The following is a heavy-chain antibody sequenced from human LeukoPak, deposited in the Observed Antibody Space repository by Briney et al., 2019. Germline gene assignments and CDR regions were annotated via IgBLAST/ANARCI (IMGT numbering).Heavy chain of an antibody. CDR2: ISYDGSNK. CDR3: AKPIAAAGTTYFDY. Sequence: GGSLRLSCAASGFTFSSYGMHWVRQAPGKGLEWVAVISYDGSNKYYADSVKGRFTISRDNSKNTLYLQMNSLRAEDTAVYYCAKPIAAAGTTYFDYWGQGTLVTVSS. J-gene: IGHJ4*02. V-gene: IGHV3-30*18. CDR1: GFTFSSYG. D-gene: IGHD6-13*01.